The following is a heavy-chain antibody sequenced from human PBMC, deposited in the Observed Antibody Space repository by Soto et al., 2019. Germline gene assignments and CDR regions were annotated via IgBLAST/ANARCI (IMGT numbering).Heavy chain of an antibody. V-gene: IGHV3-30*18. CDR1: GFTFSSYG. CDR3: AKEGHYDFWSGYYPPPGYYYGMDV. CDR2: ISYDGINR. D-gene: IGHD3-3*01. J-gene: IGHJ6*02. Sequence: GGSLRLSCAASGFTFSSYGMHWVRQAPGKGLEWVAVISYDGINRYYVDSVRGRFTISRDNSKNTLYLQMNSLRAEDTAVYYCAKEGHYDFWSGYYPPPGYYYGMDVWGQGTTVTVSS.